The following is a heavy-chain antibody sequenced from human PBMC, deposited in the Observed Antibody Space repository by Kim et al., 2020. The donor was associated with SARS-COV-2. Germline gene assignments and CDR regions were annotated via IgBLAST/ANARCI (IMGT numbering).Heavy chain of an antibody. CDR3: ARGGGCSGGSCYYYYYMDV. J-gene: IGHJ6*03. CDR2: ISSSSSYI. Sequence: GGSLRLSCAASGFTFSSYSMNWVRQAPGKGLEWVSSISSSSSYIYYADSVKGRFTISRDNAKNSLYLQMNSLRAEDTAVYYCARGGGCSGGSCYYYYYMDVWGKGPRSPSP. CDR1: GFTFSSYS. V-gene: IGHV3-21*01. D-gene: IGHD2-15*01.